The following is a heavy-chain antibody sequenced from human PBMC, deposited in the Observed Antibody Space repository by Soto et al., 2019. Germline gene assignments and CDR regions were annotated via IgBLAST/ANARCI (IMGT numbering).Heavy chain of an antibody. J-gene: IGHJ6*02. CDR1: GYTFTSYG. V-gene: IGHV1-18*04. Sequence: ASVKVSCKASGYTFTSYGISWVRQAPGQGLEWMGWISAYNGNTNYAQKLQGRVTMTTDTSTSTAYMELRSLRSDDTAVYYCARSGSRELAYYHYGMDVWGQGTTVTFSS. CDR3: ARSGSRELAYYHYGMDV. CDR2: ISAYNGNT. D-gene: IGHD6-6*01.